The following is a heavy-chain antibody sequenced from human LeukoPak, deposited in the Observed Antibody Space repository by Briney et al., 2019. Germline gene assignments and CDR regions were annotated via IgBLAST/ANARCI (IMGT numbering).Heavy chain of an antibody. CDR2: IFYSGST. J-gene: IGHJ4*02. V-gene: IGHV4-59*05. CDR3: ARQMNTVTADY. CDR1: GGSISSYY. D-gene: IGHD4-17*01. Sequence: PSETLSLTCTVSGGSISSYYWSWIRQPPGKGLGWIGSIFYSGSTYYNPSLNSRVTISIDTSKNQFSLRLSSVTAADTAVYYCARQMNTVTADYWGQGTLVTVSS.